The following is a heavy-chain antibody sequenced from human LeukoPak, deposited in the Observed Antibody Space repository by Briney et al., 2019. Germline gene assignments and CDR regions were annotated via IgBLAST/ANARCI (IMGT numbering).Heavy chain of an antibody. CDR3: ARRRGGFGEGEFDY. J-gene: IGHJ4*02. Sequence: SETLSLTCTVSGVSISGFYWNWIRQPPRKGLEWVGYSHTGGSISFNPSLNSRVAFSMDTSKNQVPLRLNSVTATDTAVYYCARRRGGFGEGEFDYWGQGIPVTVST. D-gene: IGHD3-10*01. CDR1: GVSISGFY. V-gene: IGHV4-4*08. CDR2: SHTGGSI.